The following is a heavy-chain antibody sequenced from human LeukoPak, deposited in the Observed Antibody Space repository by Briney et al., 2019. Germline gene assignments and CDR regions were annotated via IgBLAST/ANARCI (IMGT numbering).Heavy chain of an antibody. CDR1: GGSIGSYY. Sequence: PSETLSLTCSVSGGSIGSYYWGWIRQPPGKGLEWIGYIDYSGSTNYNPSLKSRVTISVDTSKNQFSLKLSSVTAADTAVYYCARGIRGYSGYGMDVWGQGTTVTVSS. J-gene: IGHJ6*02. D-gene: IGHD5-12*01. CDR3: ARGIRGYSGYGMDV. CDR2: IDYSGST. V-gene: IGHV4-59*01.